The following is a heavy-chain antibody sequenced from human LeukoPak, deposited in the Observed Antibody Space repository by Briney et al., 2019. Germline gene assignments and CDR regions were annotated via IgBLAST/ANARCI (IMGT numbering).Heavy chain of an antibody. CDR3: RGQPSRSQYWWYFDI. V-gene: IGHV4-39*01. D-gene: IGHD1-26*01. J-gene: IGHJ2*01. Sequence: SETLSLTCTVSGGSITSGTYYWDWIRHPPGKGLEWTGSIYHTRTTNYNPSLMGRATVSFDTSKNEVSLELRSVTAADTAVYYARGQPSRSQYWWYFDIWGRGTLLTVSS. CDR2: IYHTRTT. CDR1: GGSITSGTYY.